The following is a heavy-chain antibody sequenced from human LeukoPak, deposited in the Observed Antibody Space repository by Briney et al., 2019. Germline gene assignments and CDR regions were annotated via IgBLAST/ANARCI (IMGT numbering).Heavy chain of an antibody. CDR3: ARSEGTVTTH. CDR1: GGSISSYY. J-gene: IGHJ4*02. V-gene: IGHV4-59*01. D-gene: IGHD4-17*01. Sequence: SETLSLTCTVSGGSISSYYWSWIRQPSGKGLEWIGYIYYSGSTNYNPSLKSRVTISVDTSKNQFSLKLSSMTAADTAVYYCARSEGTVTTHWGQGTLVTVSS. CDR2: IYYSGST.